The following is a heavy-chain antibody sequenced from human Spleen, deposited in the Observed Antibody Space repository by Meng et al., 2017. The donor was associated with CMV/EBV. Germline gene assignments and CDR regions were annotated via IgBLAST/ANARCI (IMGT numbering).Heavy chain of an antibody. Sequence: YSFTVHDINWVRLAPGQGLEWMGWMNPDSGDTGSAQKFQGRVTITRDTSISTAYMELSSLTSEDTAVYYCARGLRDIVVVPAGHYFDFWGQGTLVTVSS. CDR1: YSFTVHD. D-gene: IGHD2-2*01. CDR2: MNPDSGDT. J-gene: IGHJ4*02. CDR3: ARGLRDIVVVPAGHYFDF. V-gene: IGHV1-8*03.